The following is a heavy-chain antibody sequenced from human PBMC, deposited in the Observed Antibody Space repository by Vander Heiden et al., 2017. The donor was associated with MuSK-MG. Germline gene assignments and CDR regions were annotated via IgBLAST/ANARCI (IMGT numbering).Heavy chain of an antibody. J-gene: IGHJ6*02. CDR2: IYYSGST. CDR1: GGSISSSSYY. CDR3: AREGISSWVAAYGMDV. Sequence: QLQLQESGPGLVKPSETLSLTCTVSGGSISSSSYYWGWIRQPPGKGLEWIGSIYYSGSTYYNPSLKSRVIISIDTSKNQFSLKLSSVTAADTAVYYCAREGISSWVAAYGMDVWGQGTTVTVSS. V-gene: IGHV4-39*07. D-gene: IGHD6-13*01.